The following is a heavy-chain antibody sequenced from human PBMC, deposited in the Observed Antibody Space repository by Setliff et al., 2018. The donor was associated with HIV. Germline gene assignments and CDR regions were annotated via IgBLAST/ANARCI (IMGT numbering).Heavy chain of an antibody. D-gene: IGHD3-10*01. CDR3: ARDTLWFWARGAFDI. J-gene: IGHJ3*02. Sequence: PSETLSLTCPVSGGSVSSGSDHWGWIRQPPGKGLEWIGSIYHSGSTYYNPSLKGRVAISVDTSKSQFSRRLTSVTAADTAVYYCARDTLWFWARGAFDIGGQGTMVTVSS. CDR2: IYHSGST. CDR1: GGSVSSGSDH. V-gene: IGHV4-39*07.